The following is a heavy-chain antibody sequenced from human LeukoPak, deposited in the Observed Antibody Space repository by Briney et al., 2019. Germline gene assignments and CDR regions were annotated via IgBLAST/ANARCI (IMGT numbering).Heavy chain of an antibody. CDR3: ARGPPFNQYFQY. V-gene: IGHV1-8*03. D-gene: IGHD1-14*01. CDR1: GYTFTNYD. CDR2: MNPNSGNT. Sequence: GASVKVSCKASGYTFTNYDINWVRQATGQGLEWMGWMNPNSGNTGYAQKFQGRVTITRNTSISTAYMELSSLRSEDTAVYYCARGPPFNQYFQYWGQGTLVTVSS. J-gene: IGHJ1*01.